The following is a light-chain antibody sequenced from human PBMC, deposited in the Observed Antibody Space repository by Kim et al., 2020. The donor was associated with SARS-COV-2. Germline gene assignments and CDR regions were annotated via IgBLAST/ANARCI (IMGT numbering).Light chain of an antibody. Sequence: GQCISISFSGTRSDVGAYTYVSWYQQHPGTAPNLILYDVSDRPSGVSNRFSGSKSGYTASLTISGLQAEDEADYYCSSYTTSNTYVFGTGTKVTVL. CDR3: SSYTTSNTYV. CDR2: DVS. V-gene: IGLV2-14*03. CDR1: RSDVGAYTY. J-gene: IGLJ1*01.